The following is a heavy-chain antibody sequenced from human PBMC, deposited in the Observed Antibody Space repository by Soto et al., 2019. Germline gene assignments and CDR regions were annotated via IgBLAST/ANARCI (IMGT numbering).Heavy chain of an antibody. CDR1: GFTFSNAW. CDR2: IKSKTDGGTT. Sequence: PGGSLRLSCAASGFTFSNAWMSWVRQAPGKGLEWVGRIKSKTDGGTTDYAAPVKGRFTISRDDSKNTLYLQMNSLKTEDTAVYYCTTEIDSYGTVTPIYYYYGMDVWGQGTTVTVSS. V-gene: IGHV3-15*01. CDR3: TTEIDSYGTVTPIYYYYGMDV. J-gene: IGHJ6*02. D-gene: IGHD5-18*01.